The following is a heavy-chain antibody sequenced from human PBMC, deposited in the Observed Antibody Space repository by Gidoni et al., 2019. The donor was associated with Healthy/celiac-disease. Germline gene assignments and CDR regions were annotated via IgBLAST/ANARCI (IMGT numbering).Heavy chain of an antibody. Sequence: EVQLVESGGGLVKPGGSLRLSCAASGFTFSSYSMNWVRQAPGKGLEWVSSISSSSSYIYYADSVKGRFTISRDNAKNSLYLQMNSLRAEDTAVYYCAREDIAAAGPYTVSWGQGTLVTVSS. V-gene: IGHV3-21*01. CDR3: AREDIAAAGPYTVS. D-gene: IGHD6-13*01. CDR1: GFTFSSYS. CDR2: ISSSSSYI. J-gene: IGHJ4*02.